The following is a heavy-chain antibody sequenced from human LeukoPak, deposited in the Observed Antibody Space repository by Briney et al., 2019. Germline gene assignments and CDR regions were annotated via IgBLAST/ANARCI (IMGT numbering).Heavy chain of an antibody. Sequence: PSETLSLTCAVYGGSFSDYYMSWIRQAPGKGLEWVSYIRSSGTTIHYADSVKGRFTISRDNAKNSLYLQMNSLRAEDTAVYYCARDRGAVTDVFDYWGQGTLVTVSS. D-gene: IGHD6-19*01. CDR3: ARDRGAVTDVFDY. CDR2: IRSSGTTI. J-gene: IGHJ4*02. V-gene: IGHV3-11*04. CDR1: GGSFSDYY.